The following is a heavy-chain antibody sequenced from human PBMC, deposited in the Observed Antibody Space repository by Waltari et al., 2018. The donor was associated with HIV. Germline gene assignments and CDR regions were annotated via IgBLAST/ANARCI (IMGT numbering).Heavy chain of an antibody. CDR3: AKVYYYDSSTYFLKVPHYDY. CDR1: GFSFSSYA. J-gene: IGHJ4*02. V-gene: IGHV3-23*01. Sequence: VHLLESGGGLVQPGGSLRLSCAASGFSFSSYALSWVRQAPGKGLEWVSAMSGTGGTGYYAGSVRGRFTISRDNAKNTLFLQMDSLRADDTAVYYCAKVYYYDSSTYFLKVPHYDYWGQGTLVTVSS. CDR2: MSGTGGTG. D-gene: IGHD3-22*01.